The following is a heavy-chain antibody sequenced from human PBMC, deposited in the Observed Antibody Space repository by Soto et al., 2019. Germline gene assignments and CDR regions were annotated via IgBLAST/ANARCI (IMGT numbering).Heavy chain of an antibody. CDR1: GFTFSSYA. D-gene: IGHD2-15*01. Sequence: GGSLRLSCAASGFTFSSYAMSWVRQAPGKGLEWVSAISGSGGSTYYADSEKGRFTISRDNSKNTLYLQMNSLRADDTAVYYCAKRYCSGGSCYSFDYWGQGTLVTVSS. CDR3: AKRYCSGGSCYSFDY. J-gene: IGHJ4*02. V-gene: IGHV3-23*01. CDR2: ISGSGGST.